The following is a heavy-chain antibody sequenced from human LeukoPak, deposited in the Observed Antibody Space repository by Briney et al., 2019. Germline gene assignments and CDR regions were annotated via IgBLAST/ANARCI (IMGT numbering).Heavy chain of an antibody. CDR2: ISPTGSTT. CDR1: GFSFSGHW. Sequence: GGSLRLSCTASGFSFSGHWMHWARQLPGKGLVWVSRISPTGSTTSYADSVKGRFTVSRDNAKNTLYLQVNNLRAEDTAVYYCARGPNSNWSGLDFWGQGTRLTVSS. V-gene: IGHV3-74*01. CDR3: ARGPNSNWSGLDF. J-gene: IGHJ4*02. D-gene: IGHD6-6*01.